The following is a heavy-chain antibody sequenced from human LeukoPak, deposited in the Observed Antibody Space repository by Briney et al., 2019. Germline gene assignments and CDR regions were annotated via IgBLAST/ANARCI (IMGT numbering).Heavy chain of an antibody. D-gene: IGHD3-10*01. CDR2: IYYSGST. J-gene: IGHJ3*02. CDR3: ARDRDYNGSGSSSDI. V-gene: IGHV4-30-4*01. CDR1: GGSISSGDYY. Sequence: SQTLSLTCTVSGGSISSGDYYWSWIRQPPGKGLEWIGYIYYSGSTYYNPSLKSRVTISVDTSKNQFSLKLSSVTAADTAVYYCARDRDYNGSGSSSDIWGQGTMVTVSS.